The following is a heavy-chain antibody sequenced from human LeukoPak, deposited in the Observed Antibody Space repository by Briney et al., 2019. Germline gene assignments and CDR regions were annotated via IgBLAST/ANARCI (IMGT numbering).Heavy chain of an antibody. J-gene: IGHJ5*02. D-gene: IGHD3-3*01. CDR1: GFTFSSYS. Sequence: PGGSLRLPXAASGFTFSSYSMNWVRQAPGKGPEWVSSISSSSSYIYYADSVKGRFTISRDNAKNSLYLQMNSLRAEDTAVYYCARDYDFWSGYSYNWFDPWGQGTLVTVSS. V-gene: IGHV3-21*01. CDR3: ARDYDFWSGYSYNWFDP. CDR2: ISSSSSYI.